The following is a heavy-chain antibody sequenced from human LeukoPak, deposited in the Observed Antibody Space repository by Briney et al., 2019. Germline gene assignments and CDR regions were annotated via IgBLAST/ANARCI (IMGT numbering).Heavy chain of an antibody. CDR2: ISGSGGST. J-gene: IGHJ4*02. V-gene: IGHV3-23*01. CDR3: ARLNYIDDFFDY. D-gene: IGHD1-7*01. CDR1: GFTFSSYA. Sequence: GGSLRLSCAASGFTFSSYAMSWVRQAPGKGLEWVSAISGSGGSTYYADSVKGRFTISRDNSKNTLYLQMNSLRAEDTAVYYCARLNYIDDFFDYWGQGTLVTVSS.